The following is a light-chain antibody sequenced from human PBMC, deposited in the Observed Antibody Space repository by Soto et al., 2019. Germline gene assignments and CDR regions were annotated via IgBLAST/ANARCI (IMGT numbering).Light chain of an antibody. CDR3: QQYHSYPTWT. V-gene: IGKV1-5*01. CDR2: DAS. Sequence: DIQITQSPSTLSASLGDRGTITCRASQSISSWLAWYPQKPRKAPKLLIYDASSLESGVPSRFSGSGSGTEFTLTISSLQPDDFATYYCQQYHSYPTWTFGQGTKVDI. CDR1: QSISSW. J-gene: IGKJ1*01.